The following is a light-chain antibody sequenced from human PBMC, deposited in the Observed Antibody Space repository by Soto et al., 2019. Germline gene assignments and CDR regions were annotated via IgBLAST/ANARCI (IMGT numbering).Light chain of an antibody. J-gene: IGLJ3*02. CDR3: AAWDDSLNGLNWV. V-gene: IGLV1-44*01. CDR1: SSNIGSNT. CDR2: SNN. Sequence: QSVLTQPPSASGTPGQRVTISCSGSSSNIGSNTVNWYQQLPGTAPKLLIYSNNQRPSGVPDRFSGSKSGTSASLAISGLQSEDEADYYRAAWDDSLNGLNWVFGGGTKLTVL.